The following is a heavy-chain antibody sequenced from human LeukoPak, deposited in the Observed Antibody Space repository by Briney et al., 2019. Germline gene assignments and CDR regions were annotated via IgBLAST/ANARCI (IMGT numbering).Heavy chain of an antibody. CDR2: INNIGST. CDR3: ARLVEYTTGWYRSYHFDS. D-gene: IGHD6-19*01. V-gene: IGHV4-4*09. CDR1: GDSINTSY. Sequence: PSETLSLTCRVSGDSINTSYWSWIRQPPGQALEWIGYINNIGSTNYNPSLKSRVTMSVDTSEKQFSLQLTSVTAADTALYYCARLVEYTTGWYRSYHFDSWGQGTLVTVSS. J-gene: IGHJ4*02.